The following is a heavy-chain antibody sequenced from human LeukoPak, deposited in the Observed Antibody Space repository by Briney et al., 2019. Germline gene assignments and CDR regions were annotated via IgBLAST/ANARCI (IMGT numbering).Heavy chain of an antibody. CDR2: NSGSVGST. CDR3: AKDQVWIVVGSFDY. D-gene: IGHD3-22*01. J-gene: IGHJ4*02. Sequence: GGSLRLSCAASGFTFSSYAMSWVSQAPGKGLEWVSGNSGSVGSTYYADSVKGRFTISRDNSKNTLYLQMTSLRAEDTAVYYWAKDQVWIVVGSFDYWGQGTLVTVSS. CDR1: GFTFSSYA. V-gene: IGHV3-23*01.